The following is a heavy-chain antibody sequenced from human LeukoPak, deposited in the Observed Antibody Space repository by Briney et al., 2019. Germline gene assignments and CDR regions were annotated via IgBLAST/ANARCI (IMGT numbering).Heavy chain of an antibody. V-gene: IGHV4-59*01. CDR3: ARDAIKSGTGSWFDP. J-gene: IGHJ5*02. Sequence: PSETLSLTCTVSGGSISSYYWSWIRQPPGKGLEWIGYIYYSGSTNYNPSLKSRVTISVDTSKNQFSLKLSSVTAADTAVYYCARDAIKSGTGSWFDPWGQGTLVTVSS. CDR2: IYYSGST. CDR1: GGSISSYY. D-gene: IGHD3-10*01.